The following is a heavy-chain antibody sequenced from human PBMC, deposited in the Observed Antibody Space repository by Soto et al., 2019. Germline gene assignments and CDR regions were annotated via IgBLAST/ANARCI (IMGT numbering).Heavy chain of an antibody. CDR2: VSTSGNI. Sequence: QVQLQESGPGLVKPSETLSLTCTVSNGSINNYYWSWIRQPAGKGLVWIGRVSTSGNINYNPSLKSRVTMSVDTSRNQFSLKLSPVTAADTALYYCAREYSSSRHFDNWGQGTLVTVSS. J-gene: IGHJ4*02. CDR1: NGSINNYY. D-gene: IGHD6-6*01. V-gene: IGHV4-4*07. CDR3: AREYSSSRHFDN.